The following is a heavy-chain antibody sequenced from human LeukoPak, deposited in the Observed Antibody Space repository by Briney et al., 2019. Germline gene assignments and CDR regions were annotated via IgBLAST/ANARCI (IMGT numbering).Heavy chain of an antibody. CDR3: ARVGYSSSWDEYYYYGMDV. Sequence: SETLSLTCAVYGGSFSGYYWSWIRQPPGKGLDWIGEINHSGSTNYNPSLKSRVTISVDTSKNQFSLKLSSVTAADTAVYYCARVGYSSSWDEYYYYGMDVWGQGTTVTVSS. CDR2: INHSGST. CDR1: GGSFSGYY. V-gene: IGHV4-34*01. D-gene: IGHD6-13*01. J-gene: IGHJ6*02.